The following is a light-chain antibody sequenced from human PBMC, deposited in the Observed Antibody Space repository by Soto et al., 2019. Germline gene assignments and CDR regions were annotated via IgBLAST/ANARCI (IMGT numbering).Light chain of an antibody. CDR3: QQYDSTPVT. V-gene: IGKV3-20*01. CDR1: QSVSSSY. J-gene: IGKJ1*01. Sequence: EIVLTQSPGTLSLSPGERATLSCRASQSVSSSYLAWYQQKPGQAPRLLIYGASSRATGIPDRFSGSGSGTDFTLTISRLEPEDCAVYYWQQYDSTPVTFGQGTKVEIK. CDR2: GAS.